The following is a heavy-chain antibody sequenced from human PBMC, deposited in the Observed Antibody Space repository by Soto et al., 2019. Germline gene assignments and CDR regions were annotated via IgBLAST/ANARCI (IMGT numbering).Heavy chain of an antibody. J-gene: IGHJ6*02. D-gene: IGHD2-15*01. V-gene: IGHV1-2*02. CDR3: AREYGGWYGMDV. CDR1: GYTFTGYY. Sequence: ASVKVSCKASGYTFTGYYMHWVRQAPGQGLERMGWINPNSGGTNYAQKFQGRVTMTRDTSISTAYMELSRPRSDDTAVYYCAREYGGWYGMDVWGQGTTVTVSS. CDR2: INPNSGGT.